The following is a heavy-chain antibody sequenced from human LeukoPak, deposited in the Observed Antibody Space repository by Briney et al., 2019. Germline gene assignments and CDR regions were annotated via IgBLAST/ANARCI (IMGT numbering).Heavy chain of an antibody. CDR3: ARGGDPFDY. J-gene: IGHJ4*02. CDR2: ISSGSNYL. V-gene: IGHV3-21*01. Sequence: PGGSRRLSCAASGFTLSSYSMNWVRQAPGKGLEWVSFISSGSNYLYYAESVKGRITISRDNAKNSLYLQMNSLRGEDTAVYYCARGGDPFDYWGQGTLVTVSS. CDR1: GFTLSSYS. D-gene: IGHD2-21*02.